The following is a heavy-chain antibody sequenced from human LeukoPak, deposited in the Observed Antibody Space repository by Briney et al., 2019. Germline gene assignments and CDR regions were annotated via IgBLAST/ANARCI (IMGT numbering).Heavy chain of an antibody. J-gene: IGHJ4*02. Sequence: SETLSLTCTVSGYSISSGYYWGWIRQPPGKGLEWIGSIYHSGSTYYNPSLKSRVTISVDTSKNQFSLKLSSVTAADTAVYYCARHGYDFWSGYYVDYWGQGTLVTVSS. CDR1: GYSISSGYY. CDR2: IYHSGST. D-gene: IGHD3-3*01. V-gene: IGHV4-38-2*02. CDR3: ARHGYDFWSGYYVDY.